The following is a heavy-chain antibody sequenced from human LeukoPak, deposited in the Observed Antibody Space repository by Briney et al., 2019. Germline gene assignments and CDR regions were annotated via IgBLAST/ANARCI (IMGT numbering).Heavy chain of an antibody. D-gene: IGHD2-15*01. CDR3: ARGRWAGLPRGAFDI. CDR1: GGSISSSSYY. CDR2: IYYSGST. J-gene: IGHJ3*02. Sequence: SETLSLTCTVSGGSISSSSYYWGWIRQPPGKGLEWIGSIYYSGSTYYNPSLKSRVTISVDTSKNQFSLKLSSVTAADTAVYYCARGRWAGLPRGAFDIWGQGTMVTVSS. V-gene: IGHV4-39*01.